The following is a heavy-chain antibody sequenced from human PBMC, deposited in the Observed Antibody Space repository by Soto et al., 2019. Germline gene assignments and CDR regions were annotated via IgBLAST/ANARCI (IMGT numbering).Heavy chain of an antibody. V-gene: IGHV1-8*01. J-gene: IGHJ4*02. CDR1: GDTFTTYD. D-gene: IGHD2-21*02. Sequence: ASVKVSCKASGDTFTTYDINWVRQATGHGLEWMGWVNPNSGNIGYAQRFQGRVTMTRDTAIRTAYMEVSSLRSEDTAVYYCAKETLTYCGGDCYSWSPYYFDYWGQGTLVTVSS. CDR2: VNPNSGNI. CDR3: AKETLTYCGGDCYSWSPYYFDY.